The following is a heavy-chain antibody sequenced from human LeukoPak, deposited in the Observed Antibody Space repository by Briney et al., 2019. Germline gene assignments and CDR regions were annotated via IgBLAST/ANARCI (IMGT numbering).Heavy chain of an antibody. D-gene: IGHD1-7*01. CDR2: IYTSGST. J-gene: IGHJ3*02. CDR3: ASSIYNWNYRTYAFDI. V-gene: IGHV4-4*07. CDR1: GGSISSYY. Sequence: SETLSLTCTVSGGSISSYYWSWIRQPAGKGLEWIGRIYTSGSTNYNPSLKSRVTISVDTPKNQFSLKLSSVTAADTAVYYCASSIYNWNYRTYAFDIWGQGTMVTVSS.